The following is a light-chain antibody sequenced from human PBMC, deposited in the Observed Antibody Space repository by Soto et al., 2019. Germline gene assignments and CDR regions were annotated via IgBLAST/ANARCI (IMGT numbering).Light chain of an antibody. CDR2: EVS. CDR3: CSYAGSGALV. CDR1: GGDVGSYDL. V-gene: IGLV2-23*02. Sequence: QSALTQPAFVSGSPGQSITISCTGSGGDVGSYDLVSWYQQMVGKAPKLLIFEVSRRPSGVSDRFSGSKSGNTASLTISGLQAEDEADFFCCSYAGSGALVFGGGTKLTVL. J-gene: IGLJ3*02.